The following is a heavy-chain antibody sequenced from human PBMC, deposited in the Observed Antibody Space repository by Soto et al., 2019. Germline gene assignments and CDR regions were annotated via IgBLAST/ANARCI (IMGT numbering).Heavy chain of an antibody. CDR1: GYTFTSYA. V-gene: IGHV1-3*01. J-gene: IGHJ4*02. D-gene: IGHD3-10*01. CDR3: AIWWFGELLFDY. Sequence: GASVKVSCKASGYTFTSYAMHWVRQAPGQRLEWMGWINAGNGNTKYSQKFQGRVTITRDTSASTAYMELSSLRSEDTAVYYRAIWWFGELLFDYWGQGTLVTVSS. CDR2: INAGNGNT.